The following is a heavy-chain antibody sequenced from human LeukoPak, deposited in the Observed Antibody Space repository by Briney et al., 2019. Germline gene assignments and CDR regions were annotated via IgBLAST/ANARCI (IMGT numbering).Heavy chain of an antibody. J-gene: IGHJ4*02. Sequence: PGGSLRLSCAASGFTFSSYAMSWVRQAPGKGLEWVAFIRYDGSNRYYADSVKGRFTISRDNSKNTLYLQIHSLRAEDTVVYYCAKDSAAPISITMVRGRWYFDYWGQGTLVTVSS. CDR2: IRYDGSNR. V-gene: IGHV3-30*02. D-gene: IGHD3-10*01. CDR1: GFTFSSYA. CDR3: AKDSAAPISITMVRGRWYFDY.